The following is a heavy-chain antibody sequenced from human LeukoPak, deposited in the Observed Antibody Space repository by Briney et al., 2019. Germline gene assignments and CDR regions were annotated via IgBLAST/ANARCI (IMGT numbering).Heavy chain of an antibody. Sequence: GGSLRLSCAASGVTFSSYGMYWVRQAPGKGLEWVAVISYDGSNKYYADSVKGRFTISRDNSKNTLYLQMNSLRAEDTAVYYCAKDSNPWSRRYYYYGMDVWGQGTTVTVSS. J-gene: IGHJ6*02. CDR1: GVTFSSYG. CDR3: AKDSNPWSRRYYYYGMDV. D-gene: IGHD1-14*01. CDR2: ISYDGSNK. V-gene: IGHV3-30*18.